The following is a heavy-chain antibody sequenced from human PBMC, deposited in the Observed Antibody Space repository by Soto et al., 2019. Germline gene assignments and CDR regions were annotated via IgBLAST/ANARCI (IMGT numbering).Heavy chain of an antibody. CDR2: INPRGGST. D-gene: IGHD2-2*03. V-gene: IGHV1-46*01. CDR3: ACNFGYCSSTSCSDY. Sequence: QVQLVQSGAELKKPGASVKVSCKASGYTLTNYYVHWVRQAPGQGLEWMGIINPRGGSTSYAQKFHGRVTMTRDKSTNTVYMELNSLRTEDTAVYYCACNFGYCSSTSCSDYWGQGTLVTVSS. CDR1: GYTLTNYY. J-gene: IGHJ4*02.